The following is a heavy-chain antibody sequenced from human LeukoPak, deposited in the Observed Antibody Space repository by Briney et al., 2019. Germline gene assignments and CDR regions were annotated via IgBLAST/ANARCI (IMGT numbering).Heavy chain of an antibody. D-gene: IGHD3-16*02. CDR2: INAGNGNT. J-gene: IGHJ4*02. V-gene: IGHV1-3*01. CDR1: GYTFTSYA. CDR3: ATGDYVWGSYRYFDY. Sequence: ASVKVSCKASGYTFTSYAMHWVRQAPGQRLEWMGWINAGNGNTKYSQKFQGRVTITRDTSASTAYMELSSLRSEDTAVYYCATGDYVWGSYRYFDYRGQGTLVTVSS.